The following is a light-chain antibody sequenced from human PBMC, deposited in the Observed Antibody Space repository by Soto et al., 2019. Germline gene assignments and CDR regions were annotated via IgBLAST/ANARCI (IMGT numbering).Light chain of an antibody. V-gene: IGKV1-39*01. J-gene: IGKJ2*01. CDR1: QSISSY. CDR3: RQSYRPFA. Sequence: DIQMTQSPSSLSASVGDRVTITCRASQSISSYLYWYQQKPGNAPKLMIYVPFSLERGVPSRFSGGDSGTHFNLTISSLQPEDFATYYCRQSYRPFAFGQGTQLE. CDR2: VPF.